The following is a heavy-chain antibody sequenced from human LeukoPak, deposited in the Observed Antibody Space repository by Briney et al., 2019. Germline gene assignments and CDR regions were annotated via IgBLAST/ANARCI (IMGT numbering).Heavy chain of an antibody. D-gene: IGHD6-6*01. CDR2: MSCCGGKT. CDR1: GFTFESYA. CDR3: AKVDRSSSSGVSSVDY. V-gene: IGHV3-23*01. Sequence: GGSLRLSCAASGFTFESYAMSWVRQAPGRGLEWVSVMSCCGGKTYYADSVKGRFTISRDTSKNTLYLQMNSLRAEDTAVYYCAKVDRSSSSGVSSVDYWGQGTLVTVFS. J-gene: IGHJ4*02.